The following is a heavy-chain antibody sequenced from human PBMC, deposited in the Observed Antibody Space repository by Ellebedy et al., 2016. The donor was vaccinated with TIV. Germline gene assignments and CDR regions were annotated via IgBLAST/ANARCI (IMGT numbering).Heavy chain of an antibody. J-gene: IGHJ4*02. D-gene: IGHD6-13*01. V-gene: IGHV3-11*01. CDR2: ISYSGDLM. CDR1: GFTFSCYY. CDR3: ARLGVIAAAGASDY. Sequence: GESLKISCAASGFTFSCYYMSWFRQAPGKGPEWVSYISYSGDLMYYADSVKGRFTTSRDNAENSLYLQMNSLRAEDTAVYFCARLGVIAAAGASDYWGQGTLVIVSS.